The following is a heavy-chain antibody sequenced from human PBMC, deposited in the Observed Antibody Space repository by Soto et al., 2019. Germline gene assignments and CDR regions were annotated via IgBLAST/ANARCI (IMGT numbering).Heavy chain of an antibody. Sequence: PGESLKISCKASGYTFTSYCISWVRQAPGQGLEWMGWISGYNGDTNYAKKFQGWVTMTRDTSISTAYMELSRLRSDDTAVYYCARDGLAWSFWRAAAGSVGYGMDVWGQGTTVTVSS. CDR2: ISGYNGDT. D-gene: IGHD6-13*01. CDR1: GYTFTSYC. J-gene: IGHJ6*02. CDR3: ARDGLAWSFWRAAAGSVGYGMDV. V-gene: IGHV1-18*01.